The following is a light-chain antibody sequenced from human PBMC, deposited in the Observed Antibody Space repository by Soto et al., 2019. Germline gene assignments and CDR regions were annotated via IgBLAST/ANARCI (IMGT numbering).Light chain of an antibody. CDR1: RSNIGSNT. CDR2: SNS. J-gene: IGLJ2*01. CDR3: AAWDDSLNGVV. V-gene: IGLV1-44*01. Sequence: QSVLTQPPSASGTPGQRVTISCSGSRSNIGSNTVNWYQQFPGTAPKFVIYSNSQRPSGVPARFSGSKSGTSASLAISGLHSEDEADYYCAAWDDSLNGVVFGGGTQLTVL.